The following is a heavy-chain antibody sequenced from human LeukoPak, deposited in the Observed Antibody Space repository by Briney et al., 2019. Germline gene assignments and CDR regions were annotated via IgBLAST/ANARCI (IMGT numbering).Heavy chain of an antibody. J-gene: IGHJ4*02. CDR1: GYTFTGYY. D-gene: IGHD6-13*01. CDR2: INPNSGVT. CDR3: ARQGALVKGIDY. Sequence: ASVKVSCKASGYTFTGYYMHWVRQAPGQGLEWMGWINPNSGVTNYAQKFQGRVTMTRDTSISTVYMELSRLRSDDTAVYYCARQGALVKGIDYWGQGTLVTVSA. V-gene: IGHV1-2*02.